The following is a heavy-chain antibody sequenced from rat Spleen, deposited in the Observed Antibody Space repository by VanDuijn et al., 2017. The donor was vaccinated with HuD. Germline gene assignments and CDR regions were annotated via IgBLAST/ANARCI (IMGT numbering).Heavy chain of an antibody. CDR3: ARRPYWYFDF. Sequence: EVQLVESGGGLVQPGRSLKLSCAASGFTFSNYGMAWVRQAPTKGLEWVATISYDGSSTYYRDSVNGRFTISRDNAKSTLYLQMDSLRSEDTATYYCARRPYWYFDFWGPGTMVTVSS. CDR2: ISYDGSST. V-gene: IGHV5-29*01. J-gene: IGHJ1*01. CDR1: GFTFSNYG.